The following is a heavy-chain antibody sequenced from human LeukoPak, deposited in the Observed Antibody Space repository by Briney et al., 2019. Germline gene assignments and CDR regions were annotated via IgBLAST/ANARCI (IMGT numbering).Heavy chain of an antibody. CDR3: ARFSIAAADDAFDI. D-gene: IGHD6-13*01. CDR1: GGSISSSSYY. CDR2: IYYSGST. J-gene: IGHJ3*02. V-gene: IGHV4-39*07. Sequence: SETLSLTCTVSGGSISSSSYYWGWIRQPPGKGLEWIGSIYYSGSTYYNPSLKSRVTISVDTSKNQFSLKLSSVTAADTAVYYCARFSIAAADDAFDIWGQGTMVTVSS.